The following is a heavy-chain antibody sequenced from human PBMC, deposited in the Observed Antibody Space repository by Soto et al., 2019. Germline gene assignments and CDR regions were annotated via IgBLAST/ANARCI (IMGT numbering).Heavy chain of an antibody. D-gene: IGHD5-18*01. CDR3: ARKFGYGYGYAFDP. V-gene: IGHV4-59*01. J-gene: IGHJ5*02. Sequence: TSETLSLTCTVSGGSTSSYYWSWIRQPPGKGLEWIGYIYYSGSTNYNPSLKSRVTISVDTSKNQFSLKLSSVTAADTAVYYCARKFGYGYGYAFDPWGQGTLVTVSS. CDR1: GGSTSSYY. CDR2: IYYSGST.